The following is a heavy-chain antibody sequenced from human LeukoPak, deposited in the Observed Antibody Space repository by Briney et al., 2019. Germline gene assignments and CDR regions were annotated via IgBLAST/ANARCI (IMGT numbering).Heavy chain of an antibody. Sequence: PGGSLRLSWAASGFTFSSYAMSWVRQAPGKGLEWVSVISGSGGNTHYADSVKGRFTISRDNSKNTLYLQLNSLRAEDTAVYYCAKEYSLSFDYWGQGTLVTVSS. CDR1: GFTFSSYA. D-gene: IGHD6-13*01. V-gene: IGHV3-23*01. CDR2: ISGSGGNT. CDR3: AKEYSLSFDY. J-gene: IGHJ4*02.